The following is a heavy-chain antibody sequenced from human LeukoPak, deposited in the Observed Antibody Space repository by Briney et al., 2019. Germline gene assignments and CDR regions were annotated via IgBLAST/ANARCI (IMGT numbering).Heavy chain of an antibody. CDR3: ARDPGSSWYRPGDAFDI. J-gene: IGHJ3*02. V-gene: IGHV4-61*02. D-gene: IGHD6-13*01. CDR1: AGFVSNSNYY. Sequence: SETLSLTCTVSAGFVSNSNYYWSWIRQPAGKGLEWIGRIYTSGSTNYNPSLKSRVTMSVDTSKNQFSLKLSSVTAADTAVYYCARDPGSSWYRPGDAFDIWGQGTMVTVSS. CDR2: IYTSGST.